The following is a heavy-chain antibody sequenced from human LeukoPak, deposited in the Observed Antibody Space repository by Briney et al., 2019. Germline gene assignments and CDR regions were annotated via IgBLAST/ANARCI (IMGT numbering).Heavy chain of an antibody. CDR3: ARDWNWFDP. Sequence: SETLSLTCTVSGGSISSSSYYWGWIRQPPGKGLEWIGSIYYSGSTYYNPSLKSRVTISVDTSKNQFSLKLSSVTAADTAVYYCARDWNWFDPWGQGTLVIVSS. J-gene: IGHJ5*02. CDR2: IYYSGST. CDR1: GGSISSSSYY. V-gene: IGHV4-39*02.